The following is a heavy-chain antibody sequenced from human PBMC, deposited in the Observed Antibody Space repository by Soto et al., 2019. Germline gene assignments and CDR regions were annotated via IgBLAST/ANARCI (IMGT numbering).Heavy chain of an antibody. CDR1: GGSISSYY. CDR3: ARVNYDGGAFDI. J-gene: IGHJ3*02. Sequence: PSETLSLTCTVSGGSISSYYWSWIRQPPGKGLEWIGYIYYSGGTNYNPSLKSRVTISVDTSKNQFSLKLSSVTPADTAVYYCARVNYDGGAFDIWGQGTMVTVSS. D-gene: IGHD3-22*01. CDR2: IYYSGGT. V-gene: IGHV4-59*12.